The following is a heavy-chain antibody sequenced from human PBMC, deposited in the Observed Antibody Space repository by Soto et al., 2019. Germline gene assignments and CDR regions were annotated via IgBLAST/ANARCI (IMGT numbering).Heavy chain of an antibody. CDR2: VYWDDDK. J-gene: IGHJ4*02. V-gene: IGHV2-5*02. Sequence: KSGPTLVNPTETLTLTCSFSGFSLSTYGVGVAWVRQPPGKALEWLALVYWDDDKRYSPSLETRLTITKDTSKNLVVLTMTNMDPVDTGTYYCAHRTGFSQSFDSWGQGTLVTVSS. CDR1: GFSLSTYGVG. CDR3: AHRTGFSQSFDS.